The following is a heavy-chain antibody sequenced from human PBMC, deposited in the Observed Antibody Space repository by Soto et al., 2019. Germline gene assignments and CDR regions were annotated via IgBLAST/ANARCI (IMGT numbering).Heavy chain of an antibody. CDR3: AKDRAIQRAIMVRGVLTQTSGYLDY. D-gene: IGHD3-10*01. V-gene: IGHV3-23*01. Sequence: EVQLLESGGGLVQPGGSLRLSCAASGFTFSSYAMSWVRQAPGKGLEWVSAISGSGGSTYYADSVKGRFTISRDNSKNTLYLQMNSLRAEDTAVYYCAKDRAIQRAIMVRGVLTQTSGYLDYWGQGTLVTVSS. CDR1: GFTFSSYA. J-gene: IGHJ4*02. CDR2: ISGSGGST.